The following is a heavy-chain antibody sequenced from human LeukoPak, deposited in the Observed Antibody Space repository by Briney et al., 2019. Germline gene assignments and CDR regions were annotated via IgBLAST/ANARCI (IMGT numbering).Heavy chain of an antibody. J-gene: IGHJ4*02. CDR2: ISRTSSTI. V-gene: IGHV3-48*02. Sequence: PGGSLRLFCGASGFTFSTYTMNWGRQAQGKGLEWVSSISRTSSTIHYADSVKGRFTISRDNAKNSLFLQMNSLRDEDTAVYYCARARGFDWWGQGTLVTVSS. CDR3: ARARGFDW. CDR1: GFTFSTYT.